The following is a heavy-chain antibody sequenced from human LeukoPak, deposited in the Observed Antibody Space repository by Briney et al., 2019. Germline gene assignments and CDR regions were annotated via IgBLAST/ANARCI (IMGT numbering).Heavy chain of an antibody. CDR1: GFTFSSYS. CDR3: ARERGGDSGYDSFDY. V-gene: IGHV3-21*01. J-gene: IGHJ4*02. D-gene: IGHD5-12*01. Sequence: GGSLRLSCAASGFTFSSYSMNWVRQAPGEGLEWVSSISSSSSYIYYADSVKGRFTISRDNAKNSLYLQMNSLRAEDTAVYYCARERGGDSGYDSFDYWGQGTLVTVSS. CDR2: ISSSSSYI.